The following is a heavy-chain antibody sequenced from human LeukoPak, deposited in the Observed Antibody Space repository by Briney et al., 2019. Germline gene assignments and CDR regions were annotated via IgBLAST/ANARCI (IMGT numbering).Heavy chain of an antibody. J-gene: IGHJ4*02. V-gene: IGHV3-23*01. CDR3: AKDLALRDIVVVVAATGSPIDY. CDR1: GFTFSSYA. Sequence: GGSLRLSCAASGFTFSSYAMSWVRQAPGKGLEWVSAISGSGGSTYYADSVKGRFTISRDNSKNTLYLQMNSLRAEDTAVHYCAKDLALRDIVVVVAATGSPIDYWGQGTLVTVSS. D-gene: IGHD2-15*01. CDR2: ISGSGGST.